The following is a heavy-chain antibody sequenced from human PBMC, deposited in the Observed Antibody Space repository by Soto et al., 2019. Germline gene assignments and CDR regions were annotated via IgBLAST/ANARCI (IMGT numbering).Heavy chain of an antibody. V-gene: IGHV1-69*13. CDR2: IIPIFGAT. D-gene: IGHD2-21*01. Sequence: SVKVSCKASGGTFNDYAFSWVRQAPGQGLEWMGGIIPIFGATNYAQLFQGRLTITADESTRTLYMELGSLRSDDTAVYYCAIAHSYQNYDMAVSGQRTTVTDSS. J-gene: IGHJ6*02. CDR1: GGTFNDYA. CDR3: AIAHSYQNYDMAV.